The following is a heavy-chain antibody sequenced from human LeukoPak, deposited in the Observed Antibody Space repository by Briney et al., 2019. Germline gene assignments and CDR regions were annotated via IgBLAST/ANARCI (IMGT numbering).Heavy chain of an antibody. CDR2: IYYSGRT. CDR1: GGSISSYY. V-gene: IGHV4-59*01. CDR3: ARGKRSCQTYRCYNWFDP. J-gene: IGHJ5*02. Sequence: SETLSLTCTVSGGSISSYYWSWLRQPPGKGLEWIGYIYYSGRTNYDPSLTSRVTISVDTSKNQFSLKLSSVTAADTAVYYCARGKRSCQTYRCYNWFDPWGQGTLVTVSS. D-gene: IGHD2-15*01.